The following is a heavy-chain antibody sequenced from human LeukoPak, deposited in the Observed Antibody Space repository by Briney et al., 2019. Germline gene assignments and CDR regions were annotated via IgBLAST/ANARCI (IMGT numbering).Heavy chain of an antibody. CDR2: ISSSGSTI. J-gene: IGHJ3*02. Sequence: PGGSLRLSCAASGFTFSDYYMSWIRQAPGKGLEWVSYISSSGSTIYYAGSVKGRFTISRDNAKNSLYLQMNSLRAEDTAVYYCARGGYSSSWANAFDIWGQGTMVTVSS. CDR1: GFTFSDYY. CDR3: ARGGYSSSWANAFDI. D-gene: IGHD6-13*01. V-gene: IGHV3-11*01.